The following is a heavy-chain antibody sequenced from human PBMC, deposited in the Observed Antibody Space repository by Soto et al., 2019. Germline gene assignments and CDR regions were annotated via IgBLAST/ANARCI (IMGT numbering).Heavy chain of an antibody. CDR1: GFSLSTSGVG. D-gene: IGHD6-13*01. CDR2: IYWDDDK. V-gene: IGHV2-5*02. Sequence: QITLKESGPTLVKPTQPLTLTCTFTGFSLSTSGVGVGWIRQPPGKALEWLALIYWDDDKRYSPSLKSKLTITKDTSKNHVVLTLTNMDPVDTATYYCARILSSSWYFWFDPWGQGTLVTVSS. J-gene: IGHJ5*02. CDR3: ARILSSSWYFWFDP.